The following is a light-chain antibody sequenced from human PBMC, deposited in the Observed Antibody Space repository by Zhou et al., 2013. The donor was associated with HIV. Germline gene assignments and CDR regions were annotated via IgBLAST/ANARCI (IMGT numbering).Light chain of an antibody. CDR2: AAS. J-gene: IGKJ2*01. Sequence: DIQLTQSPSSLSASVGDRVTITCRASQSVTNYLNWYQHKPGNAPRLLIYAASSLQSGVPSRFSGTGSGTDFTLTISSVQPEDFATYHCQQSYSLSPTFGQGTKLEIK. CDR3: QQSYSLSPT. CDR1: QSVTNY. V-gene: IGKV1-39*01.